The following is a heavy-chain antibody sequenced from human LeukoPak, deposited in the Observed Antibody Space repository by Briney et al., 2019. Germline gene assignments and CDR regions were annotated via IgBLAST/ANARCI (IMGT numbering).Heavy chain of an antibody. CDR1: GASIGSTTYY. J-gene: IGHJ3*02. Sequence: PSETLSLTCTVSGASIGSTTYYWDWFRQPPGKGLEWIGNIYDGGSTHYNPSLKSRLTMSVDTSKNHFSLGLNSVTAADTAIYYCATHRRPGSGGYENAFEIWGQGTMVTVSS. CDR2: IYDGGST. CDR3: ATHRRPGSGGYENAFEI. V-gene: IGHV4-39*01. D-gene: IGHD5-12*01.